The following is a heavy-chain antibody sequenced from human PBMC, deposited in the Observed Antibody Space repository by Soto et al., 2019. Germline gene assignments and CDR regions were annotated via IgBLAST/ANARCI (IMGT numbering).Heavy chain of an antibody. J-gene: IGHJ6*02. CDR3: ARGGAIVVVPAAIYYYYGMDV. D-gene: IGHD2-2*01. Sequence: QVQLQESGPGLVKPSQTLSLTCTVSGGSISSGDYYWSWIRQPPGKGLEWLGYIYYSGSTYYNPSLKKRATLSVDTSKNHFSLKLSSVTAAYSAVYYCARGGAIVVVPAAIYYYYGMDVCGQGTTFTVSS. CDR1: GGSISSGDYY. CDR2: IYYSGST. V-gene: IGHV4-30-4*01.